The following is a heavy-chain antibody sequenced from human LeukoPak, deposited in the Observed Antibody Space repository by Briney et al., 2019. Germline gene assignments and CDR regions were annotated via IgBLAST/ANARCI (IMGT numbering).Heavy chain of an antibody. CDR3: AKDLIVGATADVFDI. Sequence: GGSLRLSCAASGFTFSSYAMSWVRQAPGKGLEWVSVISGSGGGTNYADSVKGRFTISRDNSKNTLYLQMNSLRAEDTAIYYCAKDLIVGATADVFDIWGRGTMVTVSS. CDR1: GFTFSSYA. V-gene: IGHV3-23*01. CDR2: ISGSGGGT. J-gene: IGHJ3*02. D-gene: IGHD1-26*01.